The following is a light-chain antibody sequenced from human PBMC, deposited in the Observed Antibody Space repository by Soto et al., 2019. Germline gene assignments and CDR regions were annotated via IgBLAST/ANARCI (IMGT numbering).Light chain of an antibody. V-gene: IGKV1-5*01. CDR3: QQYNSNSP. CDR2: DAS. Sequence: DIQMTQSPSTLSASVGDRVTIPCRASQSISSWLAWYQQKPGKAPKLLIYDASTSESGVPSRFSGSGSGTEFTLTISSLQPDDFATYYCQQYNSNSPFGQGTRLEVK. CDR1: QSISSW. J-gene: IGKJ5*01.